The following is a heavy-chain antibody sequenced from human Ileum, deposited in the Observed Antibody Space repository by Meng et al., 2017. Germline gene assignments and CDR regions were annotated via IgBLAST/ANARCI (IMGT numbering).Heavy chain of an antibody. Sequence: GESLKISCAASGFTFSSYAMTWVRQAPGKGLEWVSGISGSGGGTYYADSVKGRFTISRDNSKNTLYLQMNSLRAEDTAVYYCAKGCDGSCYSAIDYWGQGTRVTCSS. CDR3: AKGCDGSCYSAIDY. V-gene: IGHV3-23*01. D-gene: IGHD2-15*01. CDR2: ISGSGGGT. CDR1: GFTFSSYA. J-gene: IGHJ4*02.